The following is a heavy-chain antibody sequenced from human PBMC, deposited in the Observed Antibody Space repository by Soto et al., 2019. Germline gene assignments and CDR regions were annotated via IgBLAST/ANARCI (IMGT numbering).Heavy chain of an antibody. CDR2: INPNSAAT. Sequence: GSVKTSCKACGYTLTGQYINSVRQAPGQGLGWMGWINPNSAATNYGQKFQGWVTMTRDTSIRTAYMELSRLRSDDTAVYYCARDDFHGMDVWGQGTTVTVSS. V-gene: IGHV1-2*04. J-gene: IGHJ6*02. CDR3: ARDDFHGMDV. D-gene: IGHD3-3*01. CDR1: GYTLTGQY.